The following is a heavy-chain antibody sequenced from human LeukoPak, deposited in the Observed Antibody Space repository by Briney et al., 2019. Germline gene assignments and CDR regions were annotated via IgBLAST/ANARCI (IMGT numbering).Heavy chain of an antibody. CDR1: SASISSSY. CDR3: ATKDGTL. J-gene: IGHJ4*02. Sequence: SETLSLTCTVSSASISSSYWTWIQQPPGKGLEWIGHIYDTGITNYNPSLKSRVTISVDTSKNHFSLNLSSVTAADTAVYYCATKDGTLWGQGILVTVAS. CDR2: IYDTGIT. D-gene: IGHD1/OR15-1a*01. V-gene: IGHV4-59*01.